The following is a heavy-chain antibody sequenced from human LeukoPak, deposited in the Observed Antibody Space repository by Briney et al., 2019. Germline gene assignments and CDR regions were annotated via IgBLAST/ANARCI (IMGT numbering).Heavy chain of an antibody. D-gene: IGHD2-15*01. J-gene: IGHJ2*01. V-gene: IGHV3-13*01. CDR1: GFTFSSYW. Sequence: GGSLRLSCSASGFTFSSYWMTWVRQAPGKGLEWVSGLVTNDDTYYAASVKGRFTISRENAKNSLYLQMNSLRAEDTALYYCAREVGVPGTWYFDLWGRGTLVTVSS. CDR2: LVTNDDT. CDR3: AREVGVPGTWYFDL.